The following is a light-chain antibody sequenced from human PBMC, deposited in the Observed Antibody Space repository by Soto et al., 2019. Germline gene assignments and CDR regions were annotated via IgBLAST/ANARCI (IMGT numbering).Light chain of an antibody. CDR3: QHRSNWPPIT. V-gene: IGKV3-11*01. CDR2: DAS. J-gene: IGKJ5*01. Sequence: EIVLTQSPATLSLSPGERTTLSCRASQSVSRSLVWYQQKPGQAPRLLLYDASNRATGIPARFSGSGSGTDFTLTISSLEPEDFAVYYCQHRSNWPPITFGQGTRLEIK. CDR1: QSVSRS.